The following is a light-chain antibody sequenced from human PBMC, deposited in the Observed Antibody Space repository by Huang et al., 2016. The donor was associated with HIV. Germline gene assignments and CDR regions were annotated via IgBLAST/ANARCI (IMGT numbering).Light chain of an antibody. CDR3: QQYNNWPPNT. V-gene: IGKV3-15*01. Sequence: EIVMTQSPGTLSVSPGERATLSCRASQSISTNLAWYQHKPGQAPRLLIHGASTRATGIPARFSGSGSGTEFTLSISTLYSEDFAVYYCQQYNNWPPNTFGQGTKLEI. CDR2: GAS. J-gene: IGKJ2*01. CDR1: QSISTN.